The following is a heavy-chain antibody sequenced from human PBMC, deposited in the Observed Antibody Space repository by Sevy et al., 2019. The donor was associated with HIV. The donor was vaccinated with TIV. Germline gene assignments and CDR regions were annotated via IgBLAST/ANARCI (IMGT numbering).Heavy chain of an antibody. CDR3: ARFKYYGLETLYYFDY. Sequence: ASVKVSCKASGGTFSDYAISWVRQAPGQGLEWMGGIIPIFGSTKYAQKFQDRVTITEDKSTSTVYMELSSLRSEDSAVYFCARFKYYGLETLYYFDYWGQGTLVTVSS. D-gene: IGHD3-10*01. J-gene: IGHJ4*02. CDR1: GGTFSDYA. V-gene: IGHV1-69*06. CDR2: IIPIFGST.